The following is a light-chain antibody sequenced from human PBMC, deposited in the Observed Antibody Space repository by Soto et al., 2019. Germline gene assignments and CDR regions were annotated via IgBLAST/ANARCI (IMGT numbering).Light chain of an antibody. CDR1: QGIRSY. V-gene: IGKV1-9*01. CDR2: GAS. J-gene: IGKJ3*01. Sequence: DIQLTQSPFFLSASVGDRVTITCRASQGIRSYLAWYQQRPGKAPELLIYGASTLRTGVASRFSGSGSGTECTLTISSLQPEDFATYFCQQLNIFPPLFTFGPRTKVDIK. CDR3: QQLNIFPPLFT.